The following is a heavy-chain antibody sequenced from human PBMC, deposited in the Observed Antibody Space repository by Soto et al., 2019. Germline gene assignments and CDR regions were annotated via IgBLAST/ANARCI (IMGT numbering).Heavy chain of an antibody. CDR3: ARGVGSGSYYLV. CDR2: IIPIFGTA. J-gene: IGHJ4*02. CDR1: GGTFSSYA. D-gene: IGHD3-10*01. Sequence: ASVKVSCKASGGTFSSYAISWVRQAPGQGLEWMGGIIPIFGTANYAQKFQGRVTITADESTSTAYMELSSLRSEDTAVYYCARGVGSGSYYLVWGQGTLVTVSS. V-gene: IGHV1-69*13.